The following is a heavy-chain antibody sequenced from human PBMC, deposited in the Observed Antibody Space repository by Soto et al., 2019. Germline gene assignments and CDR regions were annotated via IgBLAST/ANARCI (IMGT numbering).Heavy chain of an antibody. CDR1: GYTFTNYD. J-gene: IGHJ6*02. Sequence: QVQLVQSGTEVKKPGASVKVSCKASGYTFTNYDISCVRQAPGQGLEWMAWISAHNGNKNYAEKFQGRVTMTTDTSTSTAYMEVRRLRSDDTAVYYCARGLQSDFGMDVWGQGTTVTVSS. CDR3: ARGLQSDFGMDV. CDR2: ISAHNGNK. D-gene: IGHD1-1*01. V-gene: IGHV1-18*01.